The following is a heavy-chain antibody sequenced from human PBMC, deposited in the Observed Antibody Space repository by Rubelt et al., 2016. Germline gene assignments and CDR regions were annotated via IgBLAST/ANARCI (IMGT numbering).Heavy chain of an antibody. CDR1: GFTFSSYG. D-gene: IGHD3-10*01. CDR2: IYSGGST. Sequence: QVQLVESGGGVVQPGRSLRLSCAASGFTFSSYGMHWVRQAPGKGLEWVSVIYSGGSTYYADSVKGRFTISRDNSKNRLYLQRNSRGAEDTAVYYCAREIYGSGPLGMDVWGQGTTVTVSS. CDR3: AREIYGSGPLGMDV. V-gene: IGHV3-NL1*01. J-gene: IGHJ6*02.